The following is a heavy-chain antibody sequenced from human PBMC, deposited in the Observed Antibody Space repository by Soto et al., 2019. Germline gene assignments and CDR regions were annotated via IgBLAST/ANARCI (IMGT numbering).Heavy chain of an antibody. J-gene: IGHJ4*02. CDR3: ARWNGFGDY. CDR2: FSGGDGGT. V-gene: IGHV3-23*01. CDR1: GFSISTYG. D-gene: IGHD1-1*01. Sequence: EVQLLGSGGGLVQPGGSLRLSCAASGFSISTYGATWVRQAPGKGLEWVSGFSGGDGGTHYADSVKGRFTISRDNSKNTAYLLMNSLRTDDTAVYYCARWNGFGDYWGQGTRVTVSS.